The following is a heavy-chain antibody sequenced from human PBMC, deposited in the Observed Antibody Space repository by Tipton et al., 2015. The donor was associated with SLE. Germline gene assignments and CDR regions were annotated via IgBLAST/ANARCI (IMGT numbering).Heavy chain of an antibody. CDR3: ARANWGNFDY. V-gene: IGHV4-59*08. J-gene: IGHJ4*02. CDR1: GGSISSYY. CDR2: IYYSEST. D-gene: IGHD7-27*01. Sequence: LRLSCTVSGGSISSYYWSWIRQPPGKGLEWIGYIYYSESTNYNPSLKSRVTISVDTSKNQFSLKLSSVTAADTAVYYCARANWGNFDYWGQGTLVTVSS.